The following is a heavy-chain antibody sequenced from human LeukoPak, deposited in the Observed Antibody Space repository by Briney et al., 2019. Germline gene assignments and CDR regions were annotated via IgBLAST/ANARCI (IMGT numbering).Heavy chain of an antibody. J-gene: IGHJ4*02. D-gene: IGHD6-19*01. V-gene: IGHV3-53*01. Sequence: GGSLRLSCAASGFTVSSSYMSWVRQAPGKGLEWVSVIYSGGSTYYADSVKGRFTISRDNSKNTLYLQMNSLRADDTAVYYCARDLAVAGTVDYWGQGTLVTVSS. CDR3: ARDLAVAGTVDY. CDR1: GFTVSSSY. CDR2: IYSGGST.